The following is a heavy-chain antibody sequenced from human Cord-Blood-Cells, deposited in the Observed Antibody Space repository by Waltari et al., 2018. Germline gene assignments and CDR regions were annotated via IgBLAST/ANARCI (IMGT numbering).Heavy chain of an antibody. Sequence: QVQLVQSGAEVKKPGASVKVSCKASGYTFTGYYMHWVRQAPGQGLEWMGWIKPNRGGTNYAQKFQGRVTMTRDTSISTAYMELSRLRSDDTAVYYCARVIGFRGAFDIWGQGTMVTVSS. CDR3: ARVIGFRGAFDI. D-gene: IGHD3-16*01. J-gene: IGHJ3*02. V-gene: IGHV1-2*02. CDR2: IKPNRGGT. CDR1: GYTFTGYY.